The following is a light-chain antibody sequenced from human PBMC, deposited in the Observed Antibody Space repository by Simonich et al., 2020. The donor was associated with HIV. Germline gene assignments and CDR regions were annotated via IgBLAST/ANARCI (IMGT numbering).Light chain of an antibody. J-gene: IGKJ2*01. CDR1: QSINTY. V-gene: IGKV1-39*01. CDR2: AAS. CDR3: QQSYITLPYT. Sequence: DIQMTQSPSSLSASLGDRVTITCRASQSINTYLNWYQHKPGKAPKLLIYAASRLQGGVPSRFSGSGSGTDFTLTISSLQPEDFATYYCQQSYITLPYTFGQGTKLEIK.